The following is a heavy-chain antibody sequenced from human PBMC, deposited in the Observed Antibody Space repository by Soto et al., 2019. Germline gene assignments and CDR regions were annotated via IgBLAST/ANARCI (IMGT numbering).Heavy chain of an antibody. D-gene: IGHD6-19*01. V-gene: IGHV3-48*02. CDR3: ARDAEGGGWLHVY. J-gene: IGHJ4*02. CDR1: GLTFSNYN. CDR2: ISSSSSSI. Sequence: PGGSLRLSCAASGLTFSNYNMNWVRQAPGKGLEWVSYISSSSSSIYYADSVKGRFTISRDNAKNSLYLQMNSLRDEDTAVYYCARDAEGGGWLHVYRGQRTLVIVAS.